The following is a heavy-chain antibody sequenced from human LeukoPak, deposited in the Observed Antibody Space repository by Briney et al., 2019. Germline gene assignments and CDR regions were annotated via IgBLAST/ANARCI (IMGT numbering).Heavy chain of an antibody. CDR2: IKQDGSEK. CDR1: GFTFSRYW. J-gene: IGHJ6*02. Sequence: GGSLRLSCAASGFTFSRYWMSWVREAPGKGLERVANIKQDGSEKYYVDSVKGRFTISRDNAKNSLYLQMNSLRAEDTAVYYCAREAIVATIHYYYYYGMDVWGQGTTVTVSS. D-gene: IGHD5-12*01. CDR3: AREAIVATIHYYYYYGMDV. V-gene: IGHV3-7*01.